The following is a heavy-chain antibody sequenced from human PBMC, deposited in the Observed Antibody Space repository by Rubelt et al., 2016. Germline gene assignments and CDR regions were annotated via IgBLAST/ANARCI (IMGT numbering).Heavy chain of an antibody. V-gene: IGHV5-51*01. CDR1: GYSFTNYW. CDR3: ARQYSGYDYYFDY. J-gene: IGHJ4*02. D-gene: IGHD5-12*01. CDR2: IYPDDSDT. Sequence: NGAGYSFTNYWIGWVRQMPGKGLEWMGIIYPDDSDTRYSPSFQGQVTISADKSISTAYLQWSSLKASETAIYYCARQYSGYDYYFDYWGQGTLVTVSS.